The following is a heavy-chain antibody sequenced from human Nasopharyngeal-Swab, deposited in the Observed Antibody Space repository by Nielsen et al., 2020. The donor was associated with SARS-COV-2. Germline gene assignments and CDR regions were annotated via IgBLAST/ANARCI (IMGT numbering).Heavy chain of an antibody. CDR3: ARAGDLTAYYSYYMDV. V-gene: IGHV4-34*01. Sequence: SETLSLTCAVYGGSFSGYYWSWIRQPPGKGLEWIGEVNHSGSTHYNPSPKSRVTISVDTSNNRFSLKLSSVTAADTALYYCARAGDLTAYYSYYMDVWGNGTTVTVSS. D-gene: IGHD2-21*02. J-gene: IGHJ6*03. CDR2: VNHSGST. CDR1: GGSFSGYY.